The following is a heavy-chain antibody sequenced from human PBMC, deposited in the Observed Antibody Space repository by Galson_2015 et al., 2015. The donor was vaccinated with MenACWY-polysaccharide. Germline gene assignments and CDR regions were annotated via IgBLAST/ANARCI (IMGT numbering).Heavy chain of an antibody. J-gene: IGHJ5*02. V-gene: IGHV4-39*07. CDR2: VDYSGNS. Sequence: SETLSLTCTVSGGSIRRTSHYWGWIRQPPGKGLEWTGTVDYSGNSYYNASLKSRITISIDTSRTQFSLKLTSVTAADTAVYYCARIPSTGTSFGWFDPWGQGTLVTVSS. D-gene: IGHD4-17*01. CDR1: GGSIRRTSHY. CDR3: ARIPSTGTSFGWFDP.